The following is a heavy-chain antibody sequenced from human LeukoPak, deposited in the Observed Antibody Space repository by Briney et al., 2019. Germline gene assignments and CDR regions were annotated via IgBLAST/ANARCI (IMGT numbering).Heavy chain of an antibody. J-gene: IGHJ1*01. CDR2: IYSGGST. V-gene: IGHV3-66*01. Sequence: QTGGSLRLSCAASGSTVSSNYMSWVRQAPGKGLEWVSVIYSGGSTYYADSVKGRFTISRDNSKNTLYLQMNSLRAEDTAVYYCAREVRKAAAGPTRYFQHWGQGTLVTVSS. D-gene: IGHD6-13*01. CDR1: GSTVSSNY. CDR3: AREVRKAAAGPTRYFQH.